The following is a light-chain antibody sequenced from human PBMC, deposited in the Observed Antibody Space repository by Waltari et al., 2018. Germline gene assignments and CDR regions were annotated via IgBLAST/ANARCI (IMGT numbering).Light chain of an antibody. V-gene: IGLV2-14*03. CDR2: DVR. Sequence: VSWFQQHPGKAPKLMIYDVRNRPSGVSNRFSGSKSDYTASLTISGLQAEDEAVYFCNSFTSSNTVIFGGGTKLTV. J-gene: IGLJ2*01. CDR3: NSFTSSNTVI.